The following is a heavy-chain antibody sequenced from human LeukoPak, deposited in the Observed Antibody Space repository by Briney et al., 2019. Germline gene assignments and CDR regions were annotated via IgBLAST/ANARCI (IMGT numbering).Heavy chain of an antibody. J-gene: IGHJ5*02. CDR3: VRDPAAAGTVWFDP. CDR1: GFSFSNYA. Sequence: GGSLRLSCAASGFSFSNYAMNWVRQAPGKGLEWVSSITTGSSYIYYADSVKGRFTISRDNAKNSLHLQMNSLTAEDTAVYYCVRDPAAAGTVWFDPWGQGTLVTVSS. CDR2: ITTGSSYI. D-gene: IGHD6-13*01. V-gene: IGHV3-21*01.